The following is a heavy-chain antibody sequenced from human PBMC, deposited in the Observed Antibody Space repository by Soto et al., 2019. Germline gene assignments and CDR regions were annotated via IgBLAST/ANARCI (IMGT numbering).Heavy chain of an antibody. CDR3: ARDTDGLHY. Sequence: GGSLRLSCAASGLIFNNYKMHWVRQAPGKGLVWVSRISTDGSVTDYADSVKGRFTVSRDNAKNTLYLQMNSLRAEDTAVYYCARDTDGLHYWGQGTLVTVSS. CDR1: GLIFNNYK. V-gene: IGHV3-74*01. J-gene: IGHJ4*02. CDR2: ISTDGSVT.